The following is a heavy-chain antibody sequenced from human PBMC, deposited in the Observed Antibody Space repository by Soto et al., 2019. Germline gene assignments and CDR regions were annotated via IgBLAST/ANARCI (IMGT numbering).Heavy chain of an antibody. Sequence: GGSLRLSCVASGFTFSSYAMSWVRQAPGKGLEWVSGISGTGGNTYYADSVKGRSTISRDNSKNTLFMQMNSLRGEDTAVYYCAKERSFWFGELIDNWGQGTLVTVSS. CDR3: AKERSFWFGELIDN. CDR1: GFTFSSYA. CDR2: ISGTGGNT. D-gene: IGHD3-10*01. J-gene: IGHJ4*02. V-gene: IGHV3-23*01.